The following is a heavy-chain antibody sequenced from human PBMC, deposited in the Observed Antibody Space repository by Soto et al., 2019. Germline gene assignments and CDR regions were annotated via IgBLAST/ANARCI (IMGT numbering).Heavy chain of an antibody. V-gene: IGHV4-59*01. CDR2: IYYSGST. Sequence: KTSETLSLTCTVSGGSISSYYWSWIRQPPGKGLEWIGYIYYSGSTNYNPSLKSRVTISVDTSKNQFSLKLSSVTAADTAVYYCASSYSYGYVGPDYYYYGMDVWGQGTTVTVSS. CDR1: GGSISSYY. CDR3: ASSYSYGYVGPDYYYYGMDV. D-gene: IGHD5-18*01. J-gene: IGHJ6*02.